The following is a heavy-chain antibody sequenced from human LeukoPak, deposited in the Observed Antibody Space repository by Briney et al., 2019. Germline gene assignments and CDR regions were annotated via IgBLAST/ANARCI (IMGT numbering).Heavy chain of an antibody. Sequence: SETLSLTCTVSGGSISSSRYHWGWTRQPPGKGLEWIGSIYYSGSTYYNPSLKSRVTITVDTSKNQFSLKLSSVTAADTAVYYCARTLEPYENCFDPWGQGTLVTVSS. CDR1: GGSISSSRYH. CDR2: IYYSGST. V-gene: IGHV4-39*07. J-gene: IGHJ5*02. D-gene: IGHD1-1*01. CDR3: ARTLEPYENCFDP.